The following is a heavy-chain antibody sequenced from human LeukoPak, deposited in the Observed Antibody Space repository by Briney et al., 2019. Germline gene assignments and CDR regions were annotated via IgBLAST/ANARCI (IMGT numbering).Heavy chain of an antibody. J-gene: IGHJ4*02. D-gene: IGHD3-9*01. CDR1: GGSISSSTFY. V-gene: IGHV4-39*01. CDR3: AGGWLPYYFDY. Sequence: PSETLSLTCTVSGGSISSSTFYWGWIRQPPGKGLEWIGSLYYSGSTYYNPSLKSRVTISVDTSKNQFSLKLSSVTAADTAVYYCAGGWLPYYFDYWGQGTLVTVSS. CDR2: LYYSGST.